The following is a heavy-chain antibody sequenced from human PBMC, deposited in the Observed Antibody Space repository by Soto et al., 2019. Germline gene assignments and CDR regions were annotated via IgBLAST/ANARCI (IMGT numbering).Heavy chain of an antibody. J-gene: IGHJ4*02. CDR1: GFTFSNFG. CDR3: ARDNEGADY. V-gene: IGHV3-48*02. CDR2: ITRSGTI. D-gene: IGHD2-8*01. Sequence: EVQLVESGGGLVQPGGSLRLSCAASGFTFSNFGMNWVRQAPGKGLEWISFITRSGTIYYADSVRGRFTISRDNAKNSLYLQMNSLRDEDTAVYYCARDNEGADYWCQGTLVTVSS.